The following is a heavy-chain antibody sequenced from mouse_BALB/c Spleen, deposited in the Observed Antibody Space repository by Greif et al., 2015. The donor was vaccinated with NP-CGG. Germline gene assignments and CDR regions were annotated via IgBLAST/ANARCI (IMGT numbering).Heavy chain of an antibody. CDR1: GYSITSDYA. CDR2: ISYSGST. D-gene: IGHD2-3*01. Sequence: EVQLVESGPGLVKPSQSLSLTRTVTGYSITSDYAWNWIRQFPGNKLEWMGYISYSGSTSYNPSLKSRISITRDTSKNQFFLQLNSVTTEDTATYYCARKIYDGYFYWGQGTLVTVSA. CDR3: ARKIYDGYFY. V-gene: IGHV3-2*02. J-gene: IGHJ3*01.